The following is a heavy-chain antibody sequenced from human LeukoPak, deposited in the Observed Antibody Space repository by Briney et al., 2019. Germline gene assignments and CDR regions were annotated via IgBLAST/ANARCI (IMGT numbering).Heavy chain of an antibody. D-gene: IGHD3-3*01. Sequence: SETLSLTCAVYGGSFSGYYWSWIRQPPGKGLEWIGEINHSGSTNYNPSLKSRVTVSVDTSKNQFSLKLSSVTAADTAVYYCARGLRFLVVWGQGTTVTVSS. V-gene: IGHV4-34*01. CDR1: GGSFSGYY. CDR3: ARGLRFLVV. CDR2: INHSGST. J-gene: IGHJ6*02.